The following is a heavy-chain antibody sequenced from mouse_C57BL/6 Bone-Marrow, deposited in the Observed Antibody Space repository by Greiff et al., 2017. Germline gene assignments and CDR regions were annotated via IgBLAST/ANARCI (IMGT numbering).Heavy chain of an antibody. J-gene: IGHJ2*02. CDR2: IYPRSGNT. CDR1: GYTFTSYW. CDR3: ASNSLGIDY. V-gene: IGHV1-81*01. D-gene: IGHD3-1*01. Sequence: QVQLQQSGAELVKPGASVKVSCKASGYTFTSYWMHWVKQRPGQGLEWIGEIYPRSGNTYYNEKFKGKATLTADKSSSTAYMELRSLTSEDSAVYFCASNSLGIDYWGQGTSLTVSS.